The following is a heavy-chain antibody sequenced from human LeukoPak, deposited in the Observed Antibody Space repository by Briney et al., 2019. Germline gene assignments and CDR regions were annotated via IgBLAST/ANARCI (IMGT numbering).Heavy chain of an antibody. CDR2: IYQSGST. J-gene: IGHJ3*02. CDR3: ARCLDIVVVPAAPGHGAFDI. V-gene: IGHV4-30-2*01. D-gene: IGHD2-2*03. Sequence: SETLSLTCTVSGGSISSGGYYWSWIRQPPGKGLEWIGYIYQSGSTYYNPSLKSRVTISVDRSKNQFSLKLSSVTAADTAVYYCARCLDIVVVPAAPGHGAFDIWGQGTMVTVSS. CDR1: GGSISSGGYY.